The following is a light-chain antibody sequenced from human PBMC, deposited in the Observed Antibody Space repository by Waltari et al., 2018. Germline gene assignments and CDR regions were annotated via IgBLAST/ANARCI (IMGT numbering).Light chain of an antibody. CDR1: QSVGTY. V-gene: IGKV3-11*01. Sequence: EIVLTQSPATLSLSPGETATLSCRASQSVGTYLAWYQQKPGQAPRLLIYDASNRATGIPDRFRGSGSGTDFTLTISSLEPEDFALYYCQQRSNWTPHTFGQGPGLRSN. CDR3: QQRSNWTPHT. J-gene: IGKJ2*01. CDR2: DAS.